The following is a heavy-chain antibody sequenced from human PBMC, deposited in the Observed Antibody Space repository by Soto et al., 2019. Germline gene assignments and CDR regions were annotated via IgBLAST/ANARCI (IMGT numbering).Heavy chain of an antibody. V-gene: IGHV3-23*01. D-gene: IGHD6-19*01. J-gene: IGHJ4*02. Sequence: EVQLLESGGGLVQPGGSLRLSCAASGFTFISYAMSWVRQAPGKGLEWVSAISGSGGSTYYADSVKGRFTISRDNSKNTLYLQMNSLRAEDTAVYYCANAGYSSGWPVDYWGQGTLVTVSS. CDR2: ISGSGGST. CDR3: ANAGYSSGWPVDY. CDR1: GFTFISYA.